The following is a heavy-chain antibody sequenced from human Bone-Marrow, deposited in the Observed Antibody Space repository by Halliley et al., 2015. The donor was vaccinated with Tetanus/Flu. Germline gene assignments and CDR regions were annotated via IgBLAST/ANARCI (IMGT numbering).Heavy chain of an antibody. D-gene: IGHD6-19*01. V-gene: IGHV3-30*10. J-gene: IGHJ4*02. CDR3: ARDRRAWFPVKFSFDY. CDR2: GNNQ. Sequence: GNNQNSKAAFKGRFSISRDNSKNTLYLQMNSLRADDTVLYYCARDRRAWFPVKFSFDYWGPGTLVTVSS.